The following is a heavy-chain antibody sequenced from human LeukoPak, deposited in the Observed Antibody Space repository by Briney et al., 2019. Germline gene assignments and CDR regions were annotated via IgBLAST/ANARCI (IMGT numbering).Heavy chain of an antibody. Sequence: GASVKVSCKASGYTFTSYYMHWVRQAPGQGLEWMGIINPSGGSTSYAQKFQGRVTMTRDTSISTAYMELSRLRSDDTAVYYCARDLRYFSSTSCSYYYYYYMDVWGKGTTVTVSS. J-gene: IGHJ6*03. D-gene: IGHD2-2*01. CDR2: INPSGGST. V-gene: IGHV1-46*01. CDR3: ARDLRYFSSTSCSYYYYYYMDV. CDR1: GYTFTSYY.